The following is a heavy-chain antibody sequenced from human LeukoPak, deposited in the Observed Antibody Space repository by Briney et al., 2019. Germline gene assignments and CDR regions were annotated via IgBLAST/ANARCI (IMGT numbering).Heavy chain of an antibody. CDR2: ISSSGITI. V-gene: IGHV3-48*03. D-gene: IGHD6-19*01. CDR3: ARVDSIAVADYVMVL. J-gene: IGHJ6*02. Sequence: GGSLTQTLAASGFTFISYEMNWVRQAPGKGLEWVSYISSSGITIYYADSVKGRFTISRDNAKNSLYLQMNSLRAEDTAVYYCARVDSIAVADYVMVLGPQSTTVTVSS. CDR1: GFTFISYE.